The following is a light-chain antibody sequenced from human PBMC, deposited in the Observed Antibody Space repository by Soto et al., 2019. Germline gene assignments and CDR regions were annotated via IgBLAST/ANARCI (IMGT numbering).Light chain of an antibody. Sequence: DIVMTQSPDSLAVSLGERATINCKSSQSVLYSSKNKNYLAWYQQKPGQPPQLLLYWASTRESGVPDRFSGSGSGTDFTLTISSLQAEDVAVYYCLQYYVTPWTFGQGTKVEIK. V-gene: IGKV4-1*01. CDR3: LQYYVTPWT. J-gene: IGKJ1*01. CDR1: QSVLYSSKNKNY. CDR2: WAS.